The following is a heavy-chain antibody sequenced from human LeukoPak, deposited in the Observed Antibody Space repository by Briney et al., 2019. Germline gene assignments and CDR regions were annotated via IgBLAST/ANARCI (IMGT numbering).Heavy chain of an antibody. CDR3: ARGGRWELPRPYAFDI. D-gene: IGHD1-26*01. J-gene: IGHJ3*02. V-gene: IGHV1-18*01. CDR1: GYTFTSYG. Sequence: APVKVSCKASGYTFTSYGISWVRQAPGQGLEWMGWISVYNGHTNYAQNLQGRVTMTTDTSTSTAYMELRNVRSDDTAVYYCARGGRWELPRPYAFDIWGQGTMVTVSS. CDR2: ISVYNGHT.